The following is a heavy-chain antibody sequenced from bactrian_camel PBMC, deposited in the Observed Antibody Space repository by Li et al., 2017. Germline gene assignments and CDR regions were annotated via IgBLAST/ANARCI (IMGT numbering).Heavy chain of an antibody. CDR3: ANGPPIRYSGRPGAMEIYEYNY. J-gene: IGHJ4*01. Sequence: HVQLVESGGGSVQVGGSLRLSYAASGTTFSSCSAAWYRQAPGKEREVISTINSNGRTYYADSVRGRFTISRDNAKNTVYLQLNSLETEDMAMYYCANGPPIRYSGRPGAMEIYEYNYWGQGTQVTVS. D-gene: IGHD2*01. CDR1: GTTFSSCS. CDR2: INSNGRT. V-gene: IGHV3S53*01.